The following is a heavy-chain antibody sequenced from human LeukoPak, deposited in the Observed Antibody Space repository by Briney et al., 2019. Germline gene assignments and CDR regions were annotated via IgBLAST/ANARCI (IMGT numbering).Heavy chain of an antibody. J-gene: IGHJ4*02. CDR1: GFTFSSYS. CDR2: ISSSSSYI. V-gene: IGHV3-21*01. Sequence: PGGSLRLSCAASGFTFSSYSMNWVRQAPGKGLEWVSSISSSSSYIYYADSVKGRFTISRDNAKNSLYLQMNSLRAEDTAVYYCAKDWDTSGKPDYWGQGTLVTVSS. D-gene: IGHD3-10*01. CDR3: AKDWDTSGKPDY.